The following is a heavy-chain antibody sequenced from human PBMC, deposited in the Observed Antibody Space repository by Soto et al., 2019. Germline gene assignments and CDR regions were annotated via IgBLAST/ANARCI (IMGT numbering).Heavy chain of an antibody. J-gene: IGHJ3*02. CDR2: INPNSGGT. Sequence: QVQLVQSGVEVKKPGASVKVSCKASGYTFTGYYMHWVRQAPGQGLEWMGWINPNSGGTNYAQKFQGWVTMTRDTSISTAYMELSRLRSDDTAVYYCARDPHTVGATVWSAFDIWGQGTMVTVSS. D-gene: IGHD1-26*01. CDR3: ARDPHTVGATVWSAFDI. CDR1: GYTFTGYY. V-gene: IGHV1-2*04.